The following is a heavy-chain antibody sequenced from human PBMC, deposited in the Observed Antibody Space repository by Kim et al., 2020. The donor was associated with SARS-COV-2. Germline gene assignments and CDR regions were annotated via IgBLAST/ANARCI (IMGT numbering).Heavy chain of an antibody. D-gene: IGHD3-3*01. V-gene: IGHV1-2*02. Sequence: ASVKVSCKTSGYTFSGYYMHWVRQAPGQGLEWMGWIYPNNGDTNSAQKFQGRVTMTRDTSISTVYLELTSLTSDDTAVYYCARENWSGSHHWAGFDYWGQGTLVTVSS. CDR1: GYTFSGYY. CDR2: IYPNNGDT. CDR3: ARENWSGSHHWAGFDY. J-gene: IGHJ4*02.